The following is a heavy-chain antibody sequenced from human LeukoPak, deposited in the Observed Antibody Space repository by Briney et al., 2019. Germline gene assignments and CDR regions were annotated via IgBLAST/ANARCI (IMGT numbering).Heavy chain of an antibody. V-gene: IGHV3-21*01. J-gene: IGHJ4*02. CDR1: GFNFNIYG. Sequence: GSLRLSCAASGFNFNIYGMNWVRQAPGKGLEWVSSISSESTNIYYTDSVKGRFTIARDNAKNSPYLQMNSLIPEDTAVYYCSRDGSGSGDVWGQGTLVTVSS. D-gene: IGHD2-21*02. CDR2: ISSESTNI. CDR3: SRDGSGSGDV.